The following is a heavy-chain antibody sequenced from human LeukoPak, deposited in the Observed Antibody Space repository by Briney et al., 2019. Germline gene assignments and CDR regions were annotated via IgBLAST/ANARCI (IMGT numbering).Heavy chain of an antibody. V-gene: IGHV3-30*03. CDR1: GFTFSSYG. CDR3: ARVVYCSGGSCSYGMDV. CDR2: ILNDGSNK. J-gene: IGHJ6*04. Sequence: GGSLRLSCAASGFTFSSYGMHWVRPAPGKGLEWVAFILNDGSNKYYADSVKGRFTISRDNSKNTLYLQINSLRAEDTAVYYCARVVYCSGGSCSYGMDVWGKGTTVTVSS. D-gene: IGHD2-15*01.